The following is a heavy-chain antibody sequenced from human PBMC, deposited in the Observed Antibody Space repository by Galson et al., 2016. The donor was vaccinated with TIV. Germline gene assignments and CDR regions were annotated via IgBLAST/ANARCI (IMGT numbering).Heavy chain of an antibody. CDR3: ARVVGKCVAWSDYWYFDF. J-gene: IGHJ2*01. CDR1: GYIFNSYY. CDR2: INPDSGVT. D-gene: IGHD3-3*01. Sequence: SVKVSCKASGYIFNSYYLHWVRQAPGQGLEWMGWINPDSGVTNYAQRFQGRVTMTGDTSISTAYMELSRLRSDDTAVYYCARVVGKCVAWSDYWYFDFWGRGTLVTVSS. V-gene: IGHV1-2*02.